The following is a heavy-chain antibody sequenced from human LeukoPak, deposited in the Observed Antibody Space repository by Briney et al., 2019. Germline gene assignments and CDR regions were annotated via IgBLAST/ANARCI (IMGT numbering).Heavy chain of an antibody. CDR3: ARAGDGQLVLFDY. Sequence: SETLSLTCAVYGGSFSGYYWSWIRQPPGKGLEWIGEINHSGSTNYNPSLKSRVTMSVDTSKNQFSLKLSSVTAADTAVYYCARAGDGQLVLFDYWGQGTLVTVSS. CDR1: GGSFSGYY. V-gene: IGHV4-34*01. J-gene: IGHJ4*02. D-gene: IGHD6-6*01. CDR2: INHSGST.